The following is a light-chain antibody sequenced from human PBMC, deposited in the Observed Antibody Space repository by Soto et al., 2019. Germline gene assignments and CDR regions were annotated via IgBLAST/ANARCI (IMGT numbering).Light chain of an antibody. CDR1: QSVSSNY. CDR2: DAS. J-gene: IGKJ1*01. Sequence: ETLLTQSPGTLSLSPGERATLSCRASQSVSSNYLAWYQQKPGQAPRLLIYDASSRATGIPDRFSGSGSGTDFTLTISRLEPEDFAVYYCQQYVRSPPSWTFGQGTKVEIK. CDR3: QQYVRSPPSWT. V-gene: IGKV3-20*01.